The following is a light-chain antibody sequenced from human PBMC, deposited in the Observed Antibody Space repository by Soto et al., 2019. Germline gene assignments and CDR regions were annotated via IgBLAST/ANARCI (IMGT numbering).Light chain of an antibody. J-gene: IGKJ1*01. Sequence: DIVLTQSPGTLSLSPGDRATLSCRASQSVSSSSFACYQQQPGQAPRPLIYGASSRAIGIPDRFSGSGSGTDFTLTISRLEPEDFAVYYCQQYGSSPWTFGQGTKVEIK. V-gene: IGKV3-20*01. CDR2: GAS. CDR1: QSVSSSS. CDR3: QQYGSSPWT.